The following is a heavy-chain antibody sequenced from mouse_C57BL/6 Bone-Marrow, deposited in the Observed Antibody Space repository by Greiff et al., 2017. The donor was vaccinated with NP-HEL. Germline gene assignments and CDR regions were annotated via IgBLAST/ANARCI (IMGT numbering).Heavy chain of an antibody. CDR3: ASPNWSWFAY. CDR1: GFSLTSYG. V-gene: IGHV2-2*01. J-gene: IGHJ3*01. CDR2: IWSGGST. D-gene: IGHD4-1*01. Sequence: QVHVKQSGPGLVQPSQSLSITCTVSGFSLTSYGVHWVRQSPGKGLEWLGVIWSGGSTDYNAAFISRLSISKDNSKSQVFFKMNSLQADDTAIYYCASPNWSWFAYWGQGTLVTVSA.